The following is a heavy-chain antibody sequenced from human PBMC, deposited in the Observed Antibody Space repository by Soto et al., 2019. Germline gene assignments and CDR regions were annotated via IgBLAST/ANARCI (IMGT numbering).Heavy chain of an antibody. CDR2: ISSSSSTI. CDR1: GFTFSSYS. J-gene: IGHJ6*02. Sequence: GGSLRLSCAASGFTFSSYSMNWVRQAPGKGLEWVSYISSSSSTIYYADSVKGRFTISRDNAKNSLYLQMNSLRDEDTAVYYCARANSTMVRGHTYPPRAYYYYGMDVWGQGTTVTVSS. CDR3: ARANSTMVRGHTYPPRAYYYYGMDV. D-gene: IGHD3-10*01. V-gene: IGHV3-48*02.